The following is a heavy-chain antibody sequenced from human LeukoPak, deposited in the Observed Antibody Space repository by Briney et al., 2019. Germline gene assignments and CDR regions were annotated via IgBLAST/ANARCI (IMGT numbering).Heavy chain of an antibody. J-gene: IGHJ4*02. CDR2: IYTSGST. CDR1: GGSISSNY. Sequence: PSETLSLTCTVSGGSISSNYWSWIRQPAGKGLEWIGRIYTSGSTNYNPSLKSRVTMSVDTSKNQFSLKLSSVTAADTAVYYCARDTRVYDSSGYYWDYFDYWGQGTLVTVSS. CDR3: ARDTRVYDSSGYYWDYFDY. V-gene: IGHV4-4*07. D-gene: IGHD3-22*01.